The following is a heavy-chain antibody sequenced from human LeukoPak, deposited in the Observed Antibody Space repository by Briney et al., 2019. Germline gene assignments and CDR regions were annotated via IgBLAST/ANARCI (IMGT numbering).Heavy chain of an antibody. CDR1: GYTFNNNF. CDR2: INPIGDNT. Sequence: VSVKVSCMASGYTFNNNFMLWVLQAPGQGLESIVIINPIGDNTWYAQHFHRRVTMTMDMATSTEYMEVSSLRSEDTAVYYCARGNSYYDSSGYFPWESFQHWGQGTLVTVSS. CDR3: ARGNSYYDSSGYFPWESFQH. J-gene: IGHJ1*01. D-gene: IGHD3-22*01. V-gene: IGHV1-46*02.